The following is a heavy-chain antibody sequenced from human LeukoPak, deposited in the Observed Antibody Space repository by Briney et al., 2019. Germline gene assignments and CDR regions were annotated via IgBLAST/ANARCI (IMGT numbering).Heavy chain of an antibody. J-gene: IGHJ3*02. CDR1: GFTFSSYG. CDR3: AKVLRRGIAAFDI. V-gene: IGHV3-33*06. D-gene: IGHD6-13*01. Sequence: GGSLRLSCAASGFTFSSYGMHWVRQAPGKGLEWVAVIWYDGSNKYYADSVKGRFTISRDNSKNTLYLQMNSLRAEDTAVYYCAKVLRRGIAAFDIWGQGTMVTVSS. CDR2: IWYDGSNK.